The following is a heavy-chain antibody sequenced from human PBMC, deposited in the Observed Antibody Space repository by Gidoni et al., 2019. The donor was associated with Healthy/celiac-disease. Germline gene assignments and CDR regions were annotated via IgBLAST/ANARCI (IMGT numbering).Heavy chain of an antibody. CDR1: GFTFSSYE. D-gene: IGHD3-10*01. J-gene: IGHJ4*02. Sequence: EVQLVESGGGLVQPGGSLRLSCAAPGFTFSSYEMNWVRQAPGKGLEWVSYISSSGSTIYYADSVKGRFTISRDNAKNSLYLQMNSLRAEDTAVYYCARAVWFGESVAGEDYWGQGTLVTVSS. CDR3: ARAVWFGESVAGEDY. CDR2: ISSSGSTI. V-gene: IGHV3-48*03.